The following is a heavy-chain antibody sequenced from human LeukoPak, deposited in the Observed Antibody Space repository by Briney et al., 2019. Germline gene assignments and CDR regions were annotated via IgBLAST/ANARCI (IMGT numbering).Heavy chain of an antibody. J-gene: IGHJ6*03. CDR2: IYPGDSDT. CDR1: GYSFTSYW. Sequence: KAGESLKISCKGSGYSFTSYWIGWVRQMPGKGLEWMGIIYPGDSDTRYSPSFQGQVTISADKSISTAYLQWSSLKASDTAMSYCARTYYDFWSGYLYYYMDVWGKGTTVTVSS. D-gene: IGHD3-3*01. CDR3: ARTYYDFWSGYLYYYMDV. V-gene: IGHV5-51*01.